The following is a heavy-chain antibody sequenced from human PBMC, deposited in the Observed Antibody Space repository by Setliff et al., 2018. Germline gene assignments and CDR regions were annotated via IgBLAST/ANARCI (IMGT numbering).Heavy chain of an antibody. D-gene: IGHD3-16*01. V-gene: IGHV3-7*01. CDR1: GFTFSSYW. CDR3: ARDGGEY. Sequence: LRLSCAASGFTFSSYWMSWVRQAPGKGLEWXXNIKQDGSXXYYVDSVKGRFTISRDNAKNSLYLQMNSLRAEDTAVYYCARDGGEYWGQGTLVTVSS. CDR2: IKQDGSXX. J-gene: IGHJ4*02.